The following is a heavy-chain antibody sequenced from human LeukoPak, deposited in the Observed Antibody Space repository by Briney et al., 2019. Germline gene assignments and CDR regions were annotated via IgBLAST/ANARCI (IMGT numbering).Heavy chain of an antibody. CDR3: VRDLGGRSGH. J-gene: IGHJ4*02. D-gene: IGHD1-26*01. CDR2: INEDGSTT. Sequence: GSLRLSCAASGXXFSSNWMHWVRQAPGKGLVWVSRINEDGSTTNYADSVKGRSTIFRDNAKNTLYLQMNSLRAEDTAVYYCVRDLGGRSGHWGQGTLVTVSS. V-gene: IGHV3-74*01. CDR1: GXXFSSNW.